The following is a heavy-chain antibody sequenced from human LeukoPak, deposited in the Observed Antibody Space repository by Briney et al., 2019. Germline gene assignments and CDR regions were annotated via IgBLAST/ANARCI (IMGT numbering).Heavy chain of an antibody. CDR3: ARVETVFYYYGMDV. Sequence: SETLSLTCDVSGGSVTSTNWWTWVRQPPGKGLEWIGEVHLDGRTNYNPSLKSRVTISVDTTKNQFSLRLSSVTAADTAVYYCARVETVFYYYGMDVWGQGTTVTVSS. V-gene: IGHV4-4*02. CDR1: GGSVTSTNW. D-gene: IGHD4-17*01. J-gene: IGHJ6*02. CDR2: VHLDGRT.